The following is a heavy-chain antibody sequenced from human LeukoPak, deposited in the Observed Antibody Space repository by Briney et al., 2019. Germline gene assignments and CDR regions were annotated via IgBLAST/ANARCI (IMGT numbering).Heavy chain of an antibody. J-gene: IGHJ3*02. V-gene: IGHV3-23*01. D-gene: IGHD1-26*01. CDR1: GLTFSSYA. Sequence: GGSLRLSCAASGLTFSSYAMSWVRQAPGKGLEWVSAISGSGGSTYYADSVKGRFTISRDNSKNTLYLQMNSLRAEDTAVYYCAKPTGGSYFEYAFDIWGQGTMVTVSS. CDR2: ISGSGGST. CDR3: AKPTGGSYFEYAFDI.